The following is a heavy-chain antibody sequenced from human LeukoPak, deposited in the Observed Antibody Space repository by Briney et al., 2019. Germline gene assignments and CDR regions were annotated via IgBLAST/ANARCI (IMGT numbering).Heavy chain of an antibody. D-gene: IGHD3-3*01. J-gene: IGHJ4*02. CDR3: AKDDYDFWSGYYGSGPFDY. Sequence: GGSLKLSCAASGFTFSSYAMSWVRQAPGKGLEWVSAISGSGGSTYYADSVKGRFTISRDNSKNTLYLQMNSLRAEDTAVYYCAKDDYDFWSGYYGSGPFDYWGQGTLVTVSS. V-gene: IGHV3-23*01. CDR1: GFTFSSYA. CDR2: ISGSGGST.